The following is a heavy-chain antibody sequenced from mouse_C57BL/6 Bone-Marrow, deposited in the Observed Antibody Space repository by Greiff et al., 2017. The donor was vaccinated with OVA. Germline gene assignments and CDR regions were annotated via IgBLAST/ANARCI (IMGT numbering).Heavy chain of an antibody. J-gene: IGHJ1*03. V-gene: IGHV7-1*01. CDR1: RFTFSDFY. CDR2: SRNKANDYTT. CDR3: ARDDYYWYFDV. Sequence: EVKLVESGGGLVQSGRSLRLSCATSRFTFSDFYMEWVRQAPGKGLEWIAASRNKANDYTTEYSASVKGRFIVSRDTSQSILYLQMNALRAEDTAIYYCARDDYYWYFDVWGTGTTVTVSS.